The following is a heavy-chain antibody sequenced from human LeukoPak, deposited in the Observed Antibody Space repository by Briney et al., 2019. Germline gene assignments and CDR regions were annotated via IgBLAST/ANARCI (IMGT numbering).Heavy chain of an antibody. V-gene: IGHV6-1*01. Sequence: SQTLSLTCAISGDSVSSNSVTWNWIRQSPSRGLEWLGGTYYRSTWYNDYAVSVRGRITVNPDTSKNQFSLHLNSVTPEDTAVYYCARLVGASWFDSWGQGTLVTVSS. D-gene: IGHD1-26*01. CDR1: GDSVSSNSVT. CDR3: ARLVGASWFDS. CDR2: TYYRSTWYN. J-gene: IGHJ5*01.